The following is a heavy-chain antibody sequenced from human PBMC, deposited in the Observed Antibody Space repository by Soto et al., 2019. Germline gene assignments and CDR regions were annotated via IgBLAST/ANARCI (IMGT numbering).Heavy chain of an antibody. CDR2: IYYSGST. CDR3: ARDEGLGTIIV. Sequence: QVQLQESGPGLVKPSQTLSLTCTVSGGSISSGGYHWSWIRQHPVKGLEWIGNIYYSGSTYYNPSFTSRVTILVDSSKNQWSLKLSSVTAADTAVYYCARDEGLGTIIVWGQGTLVTVSS. D-gene: IGHD7-27*01. V-gene: IGHV4-31*03. CDR1: GGSISSGGYH. J-gene: IGHJ4*02.